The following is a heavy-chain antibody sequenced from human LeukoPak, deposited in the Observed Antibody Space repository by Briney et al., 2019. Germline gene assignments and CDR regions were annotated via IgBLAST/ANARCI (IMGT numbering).Heavy chain of an antibody. CDR3: ASDPTTMITFGGVIAHDY. CDR2: ISSSSSYI. Sequence: GGSLRLSCAASGFTLSSYSMTWVRQAPGKGLEWVSSISSSSSYIYYADSVKGRFTISRDNAKNSLYLQMNSLRAEDTAVYYCASDPTTMITFGGVIAHDYWGQGTLVTVSS. V-gene: IGHV3-21*01. J-gene: IGHJ4*02. D-gene: IGHD3-16*02. CDR1: GFTLSSYS.